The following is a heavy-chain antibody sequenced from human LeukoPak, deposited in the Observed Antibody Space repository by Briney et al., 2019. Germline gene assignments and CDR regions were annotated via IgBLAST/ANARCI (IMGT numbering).Heavy chain of an antibody. D-gene: IGHD1-26*01. V-gene: IGHV3-48*03. CDR3: ARVVGATYLDY. Sequence: GGSLRLSCDASEFIFSDYDMNWVRQAPGKGLEWVSYISSSGSTIYYADSVKGRFTISRDNAKNSLYLQMNSLRAEDTAVYYCARVVGATYLDYWGQGTLVTVSS. CDR2: ISSSGSTI. J-gene: IGHJ4*02. CDR1: EFIFSDYD.